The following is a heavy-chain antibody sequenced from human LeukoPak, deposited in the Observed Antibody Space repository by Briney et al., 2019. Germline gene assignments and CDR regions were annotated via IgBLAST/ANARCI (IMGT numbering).Heavy chain of an antibody. CDR2: ISGSGGST. D-gene: IGHD1-20*01. V-gene: IGHV3-23*01. J-gene: IGHJ4*02. CDR3: AKDLGRLGVNWHYFDY. Sequence: GGSLTLSCAASGFTFSSYAMSWVRQAPGKGLEWVSAISGSGGSTYYADSVKGRFTISRDNSKNTLYLQMNSLRAEDTAVYYCAKDLGRLGVNWHYFDYWGQGTLVTVSS. CDR1: GFTFSSYA.